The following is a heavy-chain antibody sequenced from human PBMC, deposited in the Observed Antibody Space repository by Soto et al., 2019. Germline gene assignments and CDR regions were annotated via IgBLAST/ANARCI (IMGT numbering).Heavy chain of an antibody. D-gene: IGHD3-10*01. J-gene: IGHJ6*02. CDR2: IVVGSGNT. CDR3: AADTYYGSPRPYYYGMDV. CDR1: GFTFTSSA. Sequence: QMQLVQSGPEVKKPGTSVKVSCKASGFTFTSSAVQWVRQARGQRLEWIGWIVVGSGNTNYAQKFQERVTITRDMSTSTAYMSLSSLGSDDTAVYYCAADTYYGSPRPYYYGMDVWGQGTTVTVSS. V-gene: IGHV1-58*01.